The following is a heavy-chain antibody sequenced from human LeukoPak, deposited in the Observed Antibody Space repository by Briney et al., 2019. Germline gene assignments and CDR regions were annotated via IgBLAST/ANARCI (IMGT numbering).Heavy chain of an antibody. V-gene: IGHV1-69*04. CDR1: GGTFSSYA. D-gene: IGHD4-17*01. Sequence: SVKVSCKASGGTFSSYAISWVRQAPGQGLEWMGRIIPILGIANYAQKFQGRVTITADKSTSTAYMELSSLRSEDTAVYYCARDQEVYGDYDYWGQGTLVTVSS. CDR2: IIPILGIA. CDR3: ARDQEVYGDYDY. J-gene: IGHJ4*02.